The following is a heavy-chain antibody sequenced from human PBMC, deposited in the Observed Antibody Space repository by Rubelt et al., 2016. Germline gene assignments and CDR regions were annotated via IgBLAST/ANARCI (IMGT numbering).Heavy chain of an antibody. Sequence: QVQLQQWGAGLLKPSETLSLTCAVSGGSISSGGYSWSWIRQPPGKGLEWIGYIYHSGSTYYNPSLKSRVTISVDRSKNQCSLKLSSVTAADTAVYYCARGLYYYGMDVWGQGTTVTVSS. CDR2: IYHSGST. CDR3: ARGLYYYGMDV. J-gene: IGHJ6*02. CDR1: GGSISSGGYS. V-gene: IGHV4-30-2*01.